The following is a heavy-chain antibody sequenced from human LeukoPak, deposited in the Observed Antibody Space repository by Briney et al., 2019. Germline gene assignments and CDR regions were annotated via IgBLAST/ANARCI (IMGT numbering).Heavy chain of an antibody. D-gene: IGHD1-26*01. CDR1: GFTFSNAW. J-gene: IGHJ4*02. CDR3: AKGINQYSGSSYGLDY. Sequence: GGSLRLSCAASGFTFSNAWMRWVRQAPGKGLEWVAVISYDGSNKYYADSVKGRFTISRENSKNTLYLQMNSLRVEDTAMYYCAKGINQYSGSSYGLDYWGQGTLVTVSS. CDR2: ISYDGSNK. V-gene: IGHV3-30*18.